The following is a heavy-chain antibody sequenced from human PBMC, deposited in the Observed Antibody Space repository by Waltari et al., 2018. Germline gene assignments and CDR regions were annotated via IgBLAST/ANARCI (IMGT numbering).Heavy chain of an antibody. D-gene: IGHD1-26*01. J-gene: IGHJ4*02. CDR3: ARGIVGATG. V-gene: IGHV3-48*03. CDR2: IDKSGSRT. CDR1: GFTFFNYE. Sequence: EVQLVESGGDLVQPGGSLRLNCETSGFTFFNYELNWVRQAPGRGLELIAYIDKSGSRTFYSDSVRGRFTISRDDAKNSVYLQMNNLRVDDSALYYCARGIVGATGWGQGTLVTVSS.